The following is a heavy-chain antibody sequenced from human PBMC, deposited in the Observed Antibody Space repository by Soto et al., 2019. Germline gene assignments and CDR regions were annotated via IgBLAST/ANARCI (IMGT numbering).Heavy chain of an antibody. CDR3: ARGQWELRAAPNYYYGMDV. V-gene: IGHV1-69*01. Sequence: QVQLVQSGAEVKKPGSSVKVSCKASGGTFSSYAISWVRQAPGQGLEWMGGVIPIFGTAHYAQKFQGRVTITADESPSTAYMELSSLRSEDTAVYYCARGQWELRAAPNYYYGMDVWGQGTTVTVSS. J-gene: IGHJ6*02. CDR2: VIPIFGTA. D-gene: IGHD1-26*01. CDR1: GGTFSSYA.